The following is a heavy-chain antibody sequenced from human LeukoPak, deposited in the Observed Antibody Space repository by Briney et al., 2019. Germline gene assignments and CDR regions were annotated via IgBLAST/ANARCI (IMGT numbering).Heavy chain of an antibody. CDR3: ARDYDSSGYSDAFDI. Sequence: PGGSLRLSCAASGFTFDDYGMRWVRQAPGKGLEWVSGINWNGGSTGYADSVKGRFTISRDNAKNSLYLQMNSLRAEDTALYYCARDYDSSGYSDAFDIWGQGTMVTVSS. CDR2: INWNGGST. CDR1: GFTFDDYG. V-gene: IGHV3-20*04. D-gene: IGHD3-22*01. J-gene: IGHJ3*02.